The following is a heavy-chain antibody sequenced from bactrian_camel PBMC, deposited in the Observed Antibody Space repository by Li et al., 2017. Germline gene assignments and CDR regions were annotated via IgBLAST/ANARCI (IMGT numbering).Heavy chain of an antibody. Sequence: VQLVESGGGLVQPGGSLRLSCEVSEIPYNRACMGWFRQAPGAEREGVAQIYSDTDATYYADSAKGRFTVSQDNGKNTLSLQMTALKPEDTAMYYCAFAVVGGGLWYDTYEYHYWGQGTQVTVS. D-gene: IGHD5*01. CDR2: IYSDTDAT. V-gene: IGHV3S6*01. CDR3: AFAVVGGGLWYDTYEYHY. CDR1: EIPYNRAC. J-gene: IGHJ4*01.